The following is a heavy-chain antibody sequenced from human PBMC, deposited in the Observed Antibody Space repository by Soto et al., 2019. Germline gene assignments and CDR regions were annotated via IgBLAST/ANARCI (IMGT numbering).Heavy chain of an antibody. V-gene: IGHV5-51*01. D-gene: IGHD2-8*01. CDR2: IYPGDPDT. Sequence: PGESLKISCKGSGYSFTSYWIGWVRQMPGKGLEWMGIIYPGDPDTRYSPSFQGQVTISADESISTAYLQWSSPKASDTAMYYCARTPSGPVSSDYYYGMDVWGQGTTVTVSS. CDR1: GYSFTSYW. J-gene: IGHJ6*02. CDR3: ARTPSGPVSSDYYYGMDV.